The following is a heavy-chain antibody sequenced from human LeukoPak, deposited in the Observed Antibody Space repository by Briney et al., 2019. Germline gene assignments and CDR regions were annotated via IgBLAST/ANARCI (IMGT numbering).Heavy chain of an antibody. CDR2: ISSSSSTI. V-gene: IGHV3-48*01. J-gene: IGHJ4*02. CDR1: GFTFSSYS. Sequence: GGSLRLSCAASGFTFSSYSMNWVRQAPGKGLEWVSYISSSSSTIYYADSVKGRFTISRDNAKNSLYLQMNSLRAEDTAVYYCTRDGGYYYDSSGYYQWGQGTLVTVSS. CDR3: TRDGGYYYDSSGYYQ. D-gene: IGHD3-22*01.